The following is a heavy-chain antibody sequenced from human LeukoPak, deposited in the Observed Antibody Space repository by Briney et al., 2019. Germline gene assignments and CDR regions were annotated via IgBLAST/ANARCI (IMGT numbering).Heavy chain of an antibody. V-gene: IGHV3-9*01. CDR1: GFTFDDYA. J-gene: IGHJ3*02. CDR2: ISWNSGSI. Sequence: PGRSLRLSCAASGFTFDDYAMHWVRQAPGKGLEWVSGISWNSGSIGYADSVKGRFTISRDNAKNSLYLQMNSLRAEDTAVYYCARARPAAAGTGAFDIWGQGTMVTVSS. CDR3: ARARPAAAGTGAFDI. D-gene: IGHD6-13*01.